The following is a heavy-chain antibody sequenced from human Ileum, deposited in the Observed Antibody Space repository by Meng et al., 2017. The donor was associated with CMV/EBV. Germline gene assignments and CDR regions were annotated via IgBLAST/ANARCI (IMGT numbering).Heavy chain of an antibody. CDR3: ARGPSEGDNWNYSYLNWFDP. Sequence: SSYYWGWIRQPPGKGLEWIGEINHSGSTNYNPSLKSRVTISVDTSKNQFSLKLSSVTAADTAVYYCARGPSEGDNWNYSYLNWFDPWGQGTLVTVSS. D-gene: IGHD1-7*01. V-gene: IGHV4-34*01. CDR2: INHSGST. J-gene: IGHJ5*02. CDR1: SSYY.